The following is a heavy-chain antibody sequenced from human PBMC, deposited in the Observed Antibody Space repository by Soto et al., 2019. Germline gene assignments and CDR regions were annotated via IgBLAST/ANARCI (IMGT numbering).Heavy chain of an antibody. J-gene: IGHJ5*02. CDR3: ARSAIVLRVYVSTKDWFAP. D-gene: IGHD2-8*01. V-gene: IGHV1-2*02. CDR1: GYTFTGYY. Sequence: VASVKVSCKASGYTFTGYYIHWVRQAPGQGLEWMGWINPNSGGTNYAQKFQGRVTMTWDTSITTAYMEMSSLRYDDAAVYYCARSAIVLRVYVSTKDWFAPGAREPWSPSP. CDR2: INPNSGGT.